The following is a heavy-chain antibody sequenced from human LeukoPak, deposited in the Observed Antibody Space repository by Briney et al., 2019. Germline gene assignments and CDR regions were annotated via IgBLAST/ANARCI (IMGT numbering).Heavy chain of an antibody. Sequence: PETLSLTCTVSGGSISSSSYYWGWIRQPPGKGLEWIGSIYYSGSTYYNPSLKSRVTISVDTSKNQFSLKLSSVTAADTAVYYCARRDIAARYYFDYWGQGTLVTVSS. J-gene: IGHJ4*02. D-gene: IGHD6-6*01. V-gene: IGHV4-39*01. CDR2: IYYSGST. CDR1: GGSISSSSYY. CDR3: ARRDIAARYYFDY.